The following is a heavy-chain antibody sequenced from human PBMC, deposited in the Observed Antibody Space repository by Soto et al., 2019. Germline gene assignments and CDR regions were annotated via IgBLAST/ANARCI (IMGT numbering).Heavy chain of an antibody. J-gene: IGHJ3*02. Sequence: ASVKVSCKASGYTFTSYAMHWVRQAPGQRLEWMGWINAGNGNTKYSQKFQGRVTITRDTSASTAYMELSSLRSEDTAVYYCALGEYDYVWGSYRTNAFDIWGQGTMVTVSS. V-gene: IGHV1-3*01. D-gene: IGHD3-16*02. CDR1: GYTFTSYA. CDR3: ALGEYDYVWGSYRTNAFDI. CDR2: INAGNGNT.